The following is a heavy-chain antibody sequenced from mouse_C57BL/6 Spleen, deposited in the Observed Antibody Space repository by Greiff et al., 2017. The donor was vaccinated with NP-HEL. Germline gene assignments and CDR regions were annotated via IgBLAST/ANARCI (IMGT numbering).Heavy chain of an antibody. V-gene: IGHV5-17*01. J-gene: IGHJ4*01. Sequence: EVMLVESGGGLVKPGGSLKLSCAASGFTFSDYGMHWVRQAPEKGLEWVAYISSGSSTIYYADTVKGRFTISRDNAKNTLFLQMTSLRSEDTAMYYCARSVTTVVRDYAMDYWGQGTSVTVSS. CDR1: GFTFSDYG. D-gene: IGHD1-1*01. CDR2: ISSGSSTI. CDR3: ARSVTTVVRDYAMDY.